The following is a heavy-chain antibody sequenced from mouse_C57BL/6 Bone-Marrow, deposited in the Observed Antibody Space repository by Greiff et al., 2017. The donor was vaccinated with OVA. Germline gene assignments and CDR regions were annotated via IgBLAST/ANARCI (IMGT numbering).Heavy chain of an antibody. CDR3: APIYFYGSRGLGYYAMDY. CDR2: IYPRSGNT. CDR1: GYTFTSYG. J-gene: IGHJ4*01. D-gene: IGHD1-1*01. Sequence: VQLQQSGAELARPGASVKLSCKASGYTFTSYGISWVKQRTGQGLEWIGEIYPRSGNTYYNEKFQGKATLTADKSSSTAYMELRSLTSEDSAVYFCAPIYFYGSRGLGYYAMDYWGQGTSVTVAS. V-gene: IGHV1-81*01.